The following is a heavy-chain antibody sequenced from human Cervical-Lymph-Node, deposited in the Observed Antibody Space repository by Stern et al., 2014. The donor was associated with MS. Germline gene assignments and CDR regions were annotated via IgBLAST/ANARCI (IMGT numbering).Heavy chain of an antibody. Sequence: VQLLESGPGLVKPSQTLSLTCTVSGGSISSGGYFWSWIRQHPGKALGWIGFSYYSGNTNYNPSLKSRMSISVDTSKNQFSLKLTSMTAADTAVYYCARGTLVRGLTTWGQGTLVTVSS. CDR3: ARGTLVRGLTT. CDR1: GGSISSGGYF. J-gene: IGHJ4*02. CDR2: SYYSGNT. D-gene: IGHD3-10*01. V-gene: IGHV4-31*03.